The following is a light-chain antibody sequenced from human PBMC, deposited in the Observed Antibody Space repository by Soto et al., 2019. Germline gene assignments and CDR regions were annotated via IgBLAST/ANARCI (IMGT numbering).Light chain of an antibody. V-gene: IGLV2-11*01. CDR1: SSDVGAYNS. J-gene: IGLJ1*01. CDR2: DVS. Sequence: QSALTQPPSVSGSPVQSVTISCTGTSSDVGAYNSVSWYQQHPGKAPKLIIYDVSKRPSGVPYRFSASKSGNTASLTISGLLAEDEADYYCLSYAGSYIYVFGTGTKLTVL. CDR3: LSYAGSYIYV.